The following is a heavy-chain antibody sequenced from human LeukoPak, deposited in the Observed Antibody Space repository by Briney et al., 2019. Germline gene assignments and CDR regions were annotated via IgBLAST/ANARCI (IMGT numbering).Heavy chain of an antibody. J-gene: IGHJ6*02. V-gene: IGHV4-59*06. CDR1: GGSISTYY. D-gene: IGHD6-13*01. Sequence: SETLSLTCTVSGGSISTYYWSWIRQHPGKGLEWIGYIYYSGSTYYNPSLKSRVTISVDTSKNQFSLKLSSVTAADTAVYYCARDRDNSGYSSSWYRNYYYYYGMDVWGQGTTVTVSS. CDR2: IYYSGST. CDR3: ARDRDNSGYSSSWYRNYYYYYGMDV.